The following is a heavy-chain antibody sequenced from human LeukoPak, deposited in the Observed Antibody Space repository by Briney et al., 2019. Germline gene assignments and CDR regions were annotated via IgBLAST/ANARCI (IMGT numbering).Heavy chain of an antibody. CDR1: TFSTYW. V-gene: IGHV4-39*01. D-gene: IGHD3-22*01. CDR2: IYFSET. CDR3: ASPSKLVISRGGFDI. Sequence: TFSTYWMSWVRQPPGKGLEWIGSIYFSETKYNPSLKSRITISGDTSKNQFSLKLSSVTTADTAVYYCASPSKLVISRGGFDIWGQGTMVTVSA. J-gene: IGHJ3*02.